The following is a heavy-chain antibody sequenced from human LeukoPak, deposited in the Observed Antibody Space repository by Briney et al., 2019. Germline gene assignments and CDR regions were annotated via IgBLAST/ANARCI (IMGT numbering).Heavy chain of an antibody. J-gene: IGHJ4*02. CDR2: INPNSGGT. CDR3: ARDILTGYALR. V-gene: IGHV1-2*02. Sequence: GASVKVSCKASGGTFSSYAISWVRQAPGQGLEWMGWINPNSGGTNYAQKFQGRVTMTRDTSISTAYMELSRLRSDDTAVYYCARDILTGYALRWGQGTLVTVSS. CDR1: GGTFSSYA. D-gene: IGHD3-9*01.